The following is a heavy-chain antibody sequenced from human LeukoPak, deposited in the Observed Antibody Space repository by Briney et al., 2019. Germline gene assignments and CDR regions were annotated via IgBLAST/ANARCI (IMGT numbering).Heavy chain of an antibody. Sequence: MPSETLSLTCTVSGASVNTYYWSWLRQPPGKGLEWIGYIYYSGSTNYNPSLKSRVTISVDTSKNQFSLKLSSVTAADTAVYYCASENIAVAGRFDYWGQGTLVTVSS. V-gene: IGHV4-59*02. CDR1: GASVNTYY. CDR3: ASENIAVAGRFDY. J-gene: IGHJ4*02. CDR2: IYYSGST. D-gene: IGHD6-19*01.